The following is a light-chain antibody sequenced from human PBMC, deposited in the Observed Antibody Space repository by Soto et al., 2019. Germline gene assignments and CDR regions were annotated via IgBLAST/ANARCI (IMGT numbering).Light chain of an antibody. CDR3: GSYTSTNTRV. CDR2: EVS. V-gene: IGLV2-14*01. CDR1: SSDVGGYNF. Sequence: QSVLTQPASVSGSPGQSITISCTGTSSDVGGYNFVSWYQQHPGTAPKLIIYEVSNRPSGVSYRFSGSKSGNTASLTISRLQAEDEDDYYCGSYTSTNTRVFGTGTKLTVL. J-gene: IGLJ1*01.